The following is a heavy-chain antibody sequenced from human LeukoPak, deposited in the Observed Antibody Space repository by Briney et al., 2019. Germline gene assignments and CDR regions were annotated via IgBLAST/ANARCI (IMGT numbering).Heavy chain of an antibody. J-gene: IGHJ4*02. D-gene: IGHD1-1*01. CDR2: LYYYGST. V-gene: IGHV4-39*07. CDR1: GGSISSTNYF. Sequence: SETLSLTCSVSGGSISSTNYFWGWIRQPPGKGLEWIGSLYYYGSTYSNPSLKSRVAISVDTSKNQFSLKLTSVTAADTAVYYCARGGTTSLVNYFDYWGQGTLVTVSS. CDR3: ARGGTTSLVNYFDY.